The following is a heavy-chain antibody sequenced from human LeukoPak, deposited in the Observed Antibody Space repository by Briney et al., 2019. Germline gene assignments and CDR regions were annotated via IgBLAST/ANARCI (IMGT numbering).Heavy chain of an antibody. V-gene: IGHV3-9*01. CDR3: TKDRYCSSSRCPLDY. Sequence: SLSLSFATSGFTFDEYAMPWVRQPPGKGLEWAPSISWNSGIVGYADSVKGRFTISRDNAKNFLYLQMNSLRAEDTALYYCTKDRYCSSSRCPLDYWGQGTLVTVSS. J-gene: IGHJ4*02. D-gene: IGHD2-2*01. CDR1: GFTFDEYA. CDR2: ISWNSGIV.